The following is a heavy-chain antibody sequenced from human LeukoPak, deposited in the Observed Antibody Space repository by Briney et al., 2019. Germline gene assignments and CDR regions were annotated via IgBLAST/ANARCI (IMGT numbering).Heavy chain of an antibody. D-gene: IGHD3-22*01. CDR1: GGSFSGYY. Sequence: SETLSLTCAVYGGSFSGYYWSWIRQPPGKGLEWIGEINHSGSTNYNPSLKSRVTISVDTSKNQFSLKLSSVTAADTAVYYCARIPSYYYDRHAFDIWGQGTMVTVSS. CDR2: INHSGST. J-gene: IGHJ3*02. V-gene: IGHV4-34*01. CDR3: ARIPSYYYDRHAFDI.